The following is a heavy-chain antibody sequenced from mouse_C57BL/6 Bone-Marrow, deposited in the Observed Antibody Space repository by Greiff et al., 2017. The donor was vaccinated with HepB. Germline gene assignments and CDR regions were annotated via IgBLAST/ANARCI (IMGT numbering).Heavy chain of an antibody. Sequence: VQLQQSGAELVRPGASVKLSCTASGFNIKDDYMHWVKQRPEQGLEWIGWIDPENGDTEYASKFQGKATITADTSSNTACLQLSSLTSEDTAVYYCTPNWGAYWGQGTLVTVSA. CDR2: IDPENGDT. J-gene: IGHJ3*01. D-gene: IGHD4-1*02. V-gene: IGHV14-4*01. CDR3: TPNWGAY. CDR1: GFNIKDDY.